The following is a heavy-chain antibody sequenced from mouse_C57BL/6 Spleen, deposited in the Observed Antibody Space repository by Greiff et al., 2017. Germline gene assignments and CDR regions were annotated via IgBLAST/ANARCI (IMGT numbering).Heavy chain of an antibody. D-gene: IGHD1-1*01. J-gene: IGHJ3*01. CDR1: GYTFTSYW. V-gene: IGHV1-52*01. CDR2: IDPSDSET. Sequence: QVHVKQPGAELVRPGSSVKLSCKASGYTFTSYWMHWVKQRPIQGLEWIGNIDPSDSETHYNQKFKDKATLTVDKSSSTAYMQLSSLTSEDSAVYYCARGENYYGSSPAWFAYWGQGTLVTVSA. CDR3: ARGENYYGSSPAWFAY.